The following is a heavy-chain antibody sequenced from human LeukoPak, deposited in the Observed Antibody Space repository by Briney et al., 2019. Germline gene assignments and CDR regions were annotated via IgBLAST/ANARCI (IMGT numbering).Heavy chain of an antibody. J-gene: IGHJ6*02. CDR3: ASGPGYYYYGMDV. Sequence: GESLKISCKGSGYSFTSYWIGWVRPMPGKGLEWMGIIYPGDSDTRYSPSFQGQVTISADKSISTAYLQWSSLKVSDTAMYYCASGPGYYYYGMDVWGQGTTVTVSS. V-gene: IGHV5-51*01. CDR1: GYSFTSYW. CDR2: IYPGDSDT.